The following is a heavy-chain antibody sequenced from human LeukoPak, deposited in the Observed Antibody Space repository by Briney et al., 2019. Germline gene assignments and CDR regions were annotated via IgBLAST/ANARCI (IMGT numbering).Heavy chain of an antibody. V-gene: IGHV5-51*01. CDR2: IYPGDSDT. D-gene: IGHD2-2*01. CDR3: ARQVGYCSSTSCRRLAWFDP. CDR1: GYSFTSYW. J-gene: IGHJ5*02. Sequence: GESLKISCKGSGYSFTSYWIGWVRQMPGKGLEWMGIIYPGDSDTRYSPSFQGQVTISADKSISTAYPQWSSLKASDTAMYYCARQVGYCSSTSCRRLAWFDPWGQGTLVTVSS.